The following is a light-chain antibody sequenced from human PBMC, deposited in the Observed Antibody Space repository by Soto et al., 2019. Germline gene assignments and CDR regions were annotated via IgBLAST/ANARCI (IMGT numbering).Light chain of an antibody. V-gene: IGLV2-11*01. CDR3: CSYSGSGSLL. J-gene: IGLJ2*01. CDR1: TSDVGSYNY. Sequence: QSALTQPRSVSGSPGESVTISCSGTTSDVGSYNYVSWSQQYPGKTPKVMIYDVSERPSEVPVRFSGSKSGNTASLTISGLQAEDASEYFCCSYSGSGSLLFGGGTKLTVL. CDR2: DVS.